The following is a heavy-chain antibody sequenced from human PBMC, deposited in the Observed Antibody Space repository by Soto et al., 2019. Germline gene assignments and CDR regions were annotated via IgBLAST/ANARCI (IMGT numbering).Heavy chain of an antibody. J-gene: IGHJ6*02. Sequence: SETLSLTCAVYGGSFSGYYWSWIRQPPGKGLEWIGEINHSGSTNYNPSLKSRVTISVDTSKNQFSLKLSSVTAADTAVYYCARRRGYCSSTRCYKDYYYYYGMDVWGQGATVTVYS. CDR3: ARRRGYCSSTRCYKDYYYYYGMDV. D-gene: IGHD2-2*02. CDR1: GGSFSGYY. V-gene: IGHV4-34*01. CDR2: INHSGST.